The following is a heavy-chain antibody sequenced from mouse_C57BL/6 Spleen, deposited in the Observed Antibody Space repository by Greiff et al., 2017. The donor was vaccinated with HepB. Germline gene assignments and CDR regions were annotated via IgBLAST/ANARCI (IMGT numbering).Heavy chain of an antibody. CDR2: ISSGSSTI. CDR3: AREGNYVGDY. D-gene: IGHD2-1*01. Sequence: EVKLVESGGGLVKPGGSLKLSCAASGFTFSDYGMHWVRQAPEKGLEWVAYISSGSSTIYYADTVKGRFPISRDNAKNTLFLQMTSLRSEDTAMYYCAREGNYVGDYWGQGTTLTVSS. V-gene: IGHV5-17*01. J-gene: IGHJ2*01. CDR1: GFTFSDYG.